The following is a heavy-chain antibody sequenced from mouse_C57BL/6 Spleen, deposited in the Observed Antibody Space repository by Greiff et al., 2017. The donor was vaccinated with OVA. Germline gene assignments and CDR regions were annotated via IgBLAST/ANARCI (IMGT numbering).Heavy chain of an antibody. CDR2: FYPGSGSI. Sequence: QVQLQQSGAELVKPGASVKLSCKASGYTFTEYTINWVKQRPGPGLAWIGWFYPGSGSIKYNEKFKDKATLTADKSSSTVYMELSRLTSEDSAVYFCARHEEGLLLRGFAYWGQGTLVTVSA. CDR1: GYTFTEYT. V-gene: IGHV1-62-2*01. D-gene: IGHD1-1*01. J-gene: IGHJ3*01. CDR3: ARHEEGLLLRGFAY.